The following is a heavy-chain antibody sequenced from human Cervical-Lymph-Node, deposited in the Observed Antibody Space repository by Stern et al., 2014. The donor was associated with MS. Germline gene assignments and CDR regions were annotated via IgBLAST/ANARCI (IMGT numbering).Heavy chain of an antibody. Sequence: EVQLEESGGGLVQPGGSLRLSCAASGFNFSSYWMHWVRQFPEKGLFWVSQIHRDGSDTSYSDSVNARVSNSRDNIRNIVYLRITSLRAEDTAFYYCARGVGDYWGQGARVTVSS. V-gene: IGHV3-74*02. CDR3: ARGVGDY. D-gene: IGHD3-16*01. CDR2: IHRDGSDT. J-gene: IGHJ4*02. CDR1: GFNFSSYW.